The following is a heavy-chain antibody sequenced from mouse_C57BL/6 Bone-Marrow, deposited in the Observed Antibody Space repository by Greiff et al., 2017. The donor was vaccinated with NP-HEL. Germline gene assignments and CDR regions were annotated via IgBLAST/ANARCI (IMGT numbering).Heavy chain of an antibody. CDR1: GYTFTGYW. V-gene: IGHV1-9*01. CDR3: TRRESNYDYAMDY. J-gene: IGHJ4*01. Sequence: LQESGAELLKPGASVKLSCKATGYTFTGYWIEWVKQRPGHGLEWIGEILPGSGSTNYNEKFKGKATFTADTSSNTAYMQLSSLTTEDSTIYYGTRRESNYDYAMDYWGQGTAVTVSS. D-gene: IGHD2-5*01. CDR2: ILPGSGST.